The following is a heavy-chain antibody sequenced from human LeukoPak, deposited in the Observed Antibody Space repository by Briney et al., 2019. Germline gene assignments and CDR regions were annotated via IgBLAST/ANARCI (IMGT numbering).Heavy chain of an antibody. D-gene: IGHD3-10*01. V-gene: IGHV3-30*04. Sequence: PGGSLRLSCAASGFTFSSYAMHWVRQAPGNGLEWLAFIRYDGTDESYGASVRGRLTISRDDSLNTVYLQMDSLGHDDTAVYYCARNRAFGTFDAFDMWGQGTMVTVSS. CDR1: GFTFSSYA. CDR2: IRYDGTDE. J-gene: IGHJ3*02. CDR3: ARNRAFGTFDAFDM.